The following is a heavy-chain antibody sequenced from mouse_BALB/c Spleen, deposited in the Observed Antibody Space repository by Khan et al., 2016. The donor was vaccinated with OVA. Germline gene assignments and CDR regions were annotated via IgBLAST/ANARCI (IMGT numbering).Heavy chain of an antibody. CDR3: SIYHGYVDV. Sequence: VQLKQSGPDLVKPGASVKISCKASGYSFTGYYIHWVKQSHGKSLEWIGRVNPNNGGPSYNQKFKVKAILTVDKSSNTAYMELRRLTSEDSAVESCSIYHGYVDVWGEGTTVTVSS. V-gene: IGHV1-26*01. CDR1: GYSFTGYY. CDR2: VNPNNGGP. D-gene: IGHD1-1*01. J-gene: IGHJ1*01.